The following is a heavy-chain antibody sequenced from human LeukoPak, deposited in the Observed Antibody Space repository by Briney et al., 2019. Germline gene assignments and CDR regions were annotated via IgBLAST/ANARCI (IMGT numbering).Heavy chain of an antibody. D-gene: IGHD7-27*01. J-gene: IGHJ4*02. CDR1: DYTVIADV. CDR2: ISSYNVNT. Sequence: ASVKVSCKASDYTVIADVVSCVRQSPGQGLEWMGWISSYNVNTNYAQKFQGRVTMTTDTSTSTAYMELRSLRSDDTAVYYCARKNWEAYDYWGQGTLVTVSS. CDR3: ARKNWEAYDY. V-gene: IGHV1-18*01.